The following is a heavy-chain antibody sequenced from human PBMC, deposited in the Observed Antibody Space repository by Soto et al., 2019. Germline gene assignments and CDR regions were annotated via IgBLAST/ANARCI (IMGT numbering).Heavy chain of an antibody. CDR1: GYTFTGYY. D-gene: IGHD3-10*01. J-gene: IGHJ4*02. V-gene: IGHV1-2*04. CDR3: ARAKLGYGSGSYIDY. Sequence: QVQLVQSGAEVKKPGASVKVSCKASGYTFTGYYMHWVRQAPGQGLEWMGWINPNSGGTNYAQKFQGWGTMTRDTSISTAYMELSRLRSDDTAVYYCARAKLGYGSGSYIDYWGQGTLVTVSS. CDR2: INPNSGGT.